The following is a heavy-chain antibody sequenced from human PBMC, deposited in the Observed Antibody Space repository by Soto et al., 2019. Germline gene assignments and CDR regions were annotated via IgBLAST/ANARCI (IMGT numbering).Heavy chain of an antibody. CDR1: GFSLSTSGVG. D-gene: IGHD7-27*01. CDR3: ANSLGNRHSY. V-gene: IGHV2-5*02. J-gene: IGHJ4*02. CDR2: IYWDDDK. Sequence: QITLKESGPTLVKPTQTLTLTCTFSGFSLSTSGVGVGWILQLPGKALEWLALIYWDDDKPYSPSLKSRLTNTTDASKNRVVLTMTNIDPVDTATYYCANSLGNRHSYWGQGTLVTVSS.